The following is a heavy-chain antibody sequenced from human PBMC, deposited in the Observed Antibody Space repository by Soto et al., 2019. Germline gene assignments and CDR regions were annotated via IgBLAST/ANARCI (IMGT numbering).Heavy chain of an antibody. Sequence: PSETLSLTCTVSGGXISSSSYYWGSIRRPPGKGLEWIGSIYYSGSTYYNPSLTSRVTISVDTSKNQFSRKLSSVTAADTAVYYCSRRTVGGSQQLVGHMDVWGQGTTVTVSS. D-gene: IGHD6-13*01. CDR3: SRRTVGGSQQLVGHMDV. V-gene: IGHV4-39*01. CDR2: IYYSGST. J-gene: IGHJ6*02. CDR1: GGXISSSSYY.